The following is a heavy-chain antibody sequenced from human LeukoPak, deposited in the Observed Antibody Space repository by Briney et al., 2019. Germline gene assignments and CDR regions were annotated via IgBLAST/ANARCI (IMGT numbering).Heavy chain of an antibody. CDR1: GGTFSSYA. J-gene: IGHJ3*02. CDR3: AREELQICAFDI. D-gene: IGHD1-7*01. CDR2: ISAYNGNT. Sequence: ASVKVSCKASGGTFSSYAISWVRQAPGQGLEWMGWISAYNGNTNYAQKLQGRVTMTTDTSTSTAYMELRSLRSDDTAVYYCAREELQICAFDICSQGTMVTVSS. V-gene: IGHV1-18*01.